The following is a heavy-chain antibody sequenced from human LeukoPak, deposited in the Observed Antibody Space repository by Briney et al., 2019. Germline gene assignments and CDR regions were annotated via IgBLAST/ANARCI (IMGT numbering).Heavy chain of an antibody. Sequence: PSETLSLTCTVSGGSITTTTYYWGWIRQPPGKGLEWIGSIYYSGNTYYNPSLKSRVTISVDTSKNQFSLKLNSVSAADTAVYYCARLTVPLRFDPWGQGTLVTVSS. CDR3: ARLTVPLRFDP. D-gene: IGHD2-2*01. CDR2: IYYSGNT. J-gene: IGHJ5*02. V-gene: IGHV4-39*07. CDR1: GGSITTTTYY.